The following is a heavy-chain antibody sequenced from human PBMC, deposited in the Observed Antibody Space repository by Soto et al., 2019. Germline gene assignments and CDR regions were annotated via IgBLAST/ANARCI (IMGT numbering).Heavy chain of an antibody. J-gene: IGHJ5*01. CDR3: ARAYGTGSFDF. D-gene: IGHD3-10*01. CDR1: GYTFRSYD. Sequence: QVQLVQSGAEVKKPGASVKVSCTGSGYTFRSYDIHWVRQATGQGREWMGWVNPNTGNTGYAQKCQGTVTLTRDLSKSSASMEVNSLTSEDTAVYYCARAYGTGSFDFWGQGTLVSVSS. CDR2: VNPNTGNT. V-gene: IGHV1-8*01.